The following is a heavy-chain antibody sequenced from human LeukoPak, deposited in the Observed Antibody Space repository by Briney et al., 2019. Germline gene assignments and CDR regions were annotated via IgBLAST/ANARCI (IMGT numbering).Heavy chain of an antibody. V-gene: IGHV4-59*08. J-gene: IGHJ4*02. CDR1: GGSIRSYY. D-gene: IGHD1-26*01. CDR2: IYNSGST. CDR3: AGQSGSSLGY. Sequence: SETLSLTCTVSGGSIRSYYWSWIRQPPGKGLEWIGYIYNSGSTNYNLSLKSRVTISVDTSKNQFSLKLSSVTAADTAVYYCAGQSGSSLGYWGQGTLITVSS.